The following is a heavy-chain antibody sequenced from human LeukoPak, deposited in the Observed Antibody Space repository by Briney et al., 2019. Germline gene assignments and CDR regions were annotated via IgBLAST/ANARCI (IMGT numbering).Heavy chain of an antibody. Sequence: SATLSLTCSVSGDSIRSVHYYWGWIRQPPGRGLEWIGSIYDTGSTYYNPSLKSRVTIFVDTSKNQFSLRLTSVTAADTAMYYCARQNHDIGTNWFDPWGQGTLVTVSS. D-gene: IGHD3-9*01. CDR2: IYDTGST. J-gene: IGHJ5*02. CDR1: GDSIRSVHYY. CDR3: ARQNHDIGTNWFDP. V-gene: IGHV4-39*01.